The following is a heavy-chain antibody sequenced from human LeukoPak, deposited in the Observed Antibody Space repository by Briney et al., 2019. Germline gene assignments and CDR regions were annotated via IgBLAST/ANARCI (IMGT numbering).Heavy chain of an antibody. V-gene: IGHV1-18*01. CDR1: GYTFTDFG. Sequence: ASVKVSCKASGYTFTDFGFIWVRQAPGQGLEWMGWVSTYNGDTDYAKKFQDRVTMTTESSTQTTFMELRNLRSDDTAVYYCARAESMALYFLYWGQGTLVSVSP. CDR3: ARAESMALYFLY. D-gene: IGHD1-14*01. J-gene: IGHJ1*01. CDR2: VSTYNGDT.